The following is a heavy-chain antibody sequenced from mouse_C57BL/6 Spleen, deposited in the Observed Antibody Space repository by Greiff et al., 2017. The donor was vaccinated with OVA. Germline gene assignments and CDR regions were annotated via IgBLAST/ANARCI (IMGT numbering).Heavy chain of an antibody. CDR1: GYTFTSYW. V-gene: IGHV1-61*01. CDR3: ARRYYGSLYYFDY. Sequence: VQLQQPGAELVRPGSSVKLSCKASGYTFTSYWMDWVKQRPGQGLEWIGNIYPSDSETHYNQKFKDKATLTVDKSSSTAYMQLSSLTSEDSAVYYCARRYYGSLYYFDYWGQGTTLTVSS. CDR2: IYPSDSET. J-gene: IGHJ2*01. D-gene: IGHD1-1*01.